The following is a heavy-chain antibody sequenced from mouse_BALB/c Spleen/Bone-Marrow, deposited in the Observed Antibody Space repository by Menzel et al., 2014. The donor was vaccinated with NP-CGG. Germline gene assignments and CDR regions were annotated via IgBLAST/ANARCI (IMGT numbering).Heavy chain of an antibody. CDR2: ISDGGNST. V-gene: IGHV5-4*02. Sequence: EVKLMESGGGLVKPGGSLKLSCAASGFTFSDYYMYWVRQTPEKRLEWVATISDGGNSTYYPDSVKGRFTISRDNAKNNLYLQMSSLKSEDTAMYYCARRWFAYWGQGTLVTVSA. CDR1: GFTFSDYY. CDR3: ARRWFAY. J-gene: IGHJ3*01.